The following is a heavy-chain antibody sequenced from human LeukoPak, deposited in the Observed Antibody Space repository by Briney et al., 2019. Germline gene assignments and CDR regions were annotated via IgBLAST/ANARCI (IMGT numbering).Heavy chain of an antibody. V-gene: IGHV3-64D*06. D-gene: IGHD2-2*01. J-gene: IGHJ6*04. CDR1: GFTFSSYA. CDR3: VKGYCSSTSCSYYYYYGMDV. Sequence: GGSLRLSCSASGFTFSSYAMHWVRQAPGKGLEYVSAISSNGGSTYYADSVKGRFTISRDNSKNTLYLQMSSQRAEDTAVYYCVKGYCSSTSCSYYYYYGMDVWGKGTTVTVSS. CDR2: ISSNGGST.